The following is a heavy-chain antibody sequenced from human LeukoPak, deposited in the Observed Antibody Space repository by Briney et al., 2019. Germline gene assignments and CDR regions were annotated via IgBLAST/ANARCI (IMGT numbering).Heavy chain of an antibody. CDR3: AKEIRRLVGATYFDY. J-gene: IGHJ4*02. CDR2: ISGSGGST. V-gene: IGHV3-23*01. CDR1: GFTFSSYA. D-gene: IGHD1-26*01. Sequence: PGGSLRLSCAASGFTFSSYAMSWVRQAPGKGLEWVSGISGSGGSTYYADSVKGRFTISRDNSKNTLYLQMNSLRAEDTAVYYCAKEIRRLVGATYFDYWGQGTLVTVSS.